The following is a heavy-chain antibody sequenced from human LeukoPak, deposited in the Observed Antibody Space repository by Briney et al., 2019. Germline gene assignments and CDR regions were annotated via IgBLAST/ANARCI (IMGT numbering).Heavy chain of an antibody. CDR1: GYTFTSCD. J-gene: IGHJ3*02. V-gene: IGHV1-8*01. Sequence: ASVKVSCKASGYTFTSCDINWVRQATGQGLEWMGWMNPNSGNTGYAQKFQGRVTMTRNTSISTAYMELSSLRSEDTAVYYCARSRIVVVPAAIRTYSGSYDAFDIWGQGTMVTVSS. CDR3: ARSRIVVVPAAIRTYSGSYDAFDI. D-gene: IGHD2-2*02. CDR2: MNPNSGNT.